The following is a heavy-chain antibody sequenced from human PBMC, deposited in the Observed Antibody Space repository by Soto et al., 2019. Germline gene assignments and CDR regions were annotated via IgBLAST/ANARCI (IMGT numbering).Heavy chain of an antibody. D-gene: IGHD3-16*01. J-gene: IGHJ6*02. Sequence: PSETLSLTCTVSGGSISSGGYYWSWIRQHPGKGLEWIGYIYYSGSTYYNPSLKSRVTISVDTSKNQFSLKLSSVTAADTAVYYWARARGTMTTFDYGMDVWGQGTTVTVSS. CDR3: ARARGTMTTFDYGMDV. V-gene: IGHV4-31*03. CDR2: IYYSGST. CDR1: GGSISSGGYY.